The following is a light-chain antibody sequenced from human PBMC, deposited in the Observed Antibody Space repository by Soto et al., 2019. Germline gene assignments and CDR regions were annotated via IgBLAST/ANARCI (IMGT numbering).Light chain of an antibody. CDR2: EVS. CDR3: SSYTTSSTYV. CDR1: SGDVGNYNY. J-gene: IGLJ1*01. Sequence: QSVLTQPASVSGSPGQSITISCNGTSGDVGNYNYVSWYQQHPGKVPKLMIYEVSNRPSGVSHRFSGSKSGNTASLTISGLQAEDEADYYCSSYTTSSTYVFGTGTKVTVL. V-gene: IGLV2-14*01.